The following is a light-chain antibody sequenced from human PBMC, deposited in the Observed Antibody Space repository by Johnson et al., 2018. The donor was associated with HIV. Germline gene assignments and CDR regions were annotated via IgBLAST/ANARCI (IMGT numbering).Light chain of an antibody. CDR1: ALPKKY. V-gene: IGLV3-16*01. J-gene: IGLJ1*01. Sequence: TQPPSVSVSLGQMARITCSGEALPKKYAYWYQQKPGQFPVLVIYKDSERPSGIPERFSGSSSGTIVTLTISGVQAEDEADYYCLSADSSGILYVFGTGTKVTVL. CDR3: LSADSSGILYV. CDR2: KDS.